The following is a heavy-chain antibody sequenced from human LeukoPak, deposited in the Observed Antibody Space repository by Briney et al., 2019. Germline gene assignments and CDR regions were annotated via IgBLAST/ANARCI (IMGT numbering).Heavy chain of an antibody. Sequence: SVKVSCKASGGTFSSYAISWVRQAPGQGLEWMGRIIPILGIANYAQKFQGRVTITADKSTSTAYMELSSLRSEDTAVYYCARLRGYSGYPDYYYYSMDVWGQGTTVTVSS. CDR1: GGTFSSYA. D-gene: IGHD5-12*01. CDR2: IIPILGIA. CDR3: ARLRGYSGYPDYYYYSMDV. V-gene: IGHV1-69*04. J-gene: IGHJ6*02.